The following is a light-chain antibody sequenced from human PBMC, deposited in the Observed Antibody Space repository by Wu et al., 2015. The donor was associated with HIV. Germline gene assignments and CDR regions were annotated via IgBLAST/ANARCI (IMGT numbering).Light chain of an antibody. J-gene: IGKJ5*01. V-gene: IGKV1-5*03. CDR3: QQYINYPIT. Sequence: DIQMTQSPSTLSASVGDRVTISCRASQSITFRLAWYQQKPGKAPKPLIYHASSLESGVPSRFSGSGSGTEFTLTISSLQPDDFATYYCQQYINYPITFGQGTRLXIK. CDR1: QSITFR. CDR2: HAS.